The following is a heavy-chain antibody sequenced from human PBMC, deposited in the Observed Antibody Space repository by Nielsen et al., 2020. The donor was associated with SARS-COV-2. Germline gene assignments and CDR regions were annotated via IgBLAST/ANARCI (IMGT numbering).Heavy chain of an antibody. D-gene: IGHD1-26*01. Sequence: GESLKISCAASGFTFSDSSMHWVRQASGKGLEWLGRIRSKANDYATEYPVSVKGRFIISRDDSKNMAYLLMNSLKIDDTAVYYCTRVNPTSGSWFDAFDIWGQGTVVTVSS. V-gene: IGHV3-73*01. CDR2: IRSKANDYAT. CDR3: TRVNPTSGSWFDAFDI. J-gene: IGHJ3*02. CDR1: GFTFSDSS.